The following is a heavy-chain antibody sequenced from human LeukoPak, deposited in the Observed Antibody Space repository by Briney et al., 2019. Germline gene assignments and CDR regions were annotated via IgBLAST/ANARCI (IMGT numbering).Heavy chain of an antibody. D-gene: IGHD5-12*01. CDR3: ARGVEHGYDPTLFDP. CDR1: GYTFTGDY. J-gene: IGHJ5*02. V-gene: IGHV1-2*02. Sequence: ASVKVSCKASGYTFTGDYMHWVPQAPGQGLECIGWINPNSGGTTYAQTFQGRVTMTRDTSISTAYMELSRLRSADTAVYYCARGVEHGYDPTLFDPWGQGTLVTVYS. CDR2: INPNSGGT.